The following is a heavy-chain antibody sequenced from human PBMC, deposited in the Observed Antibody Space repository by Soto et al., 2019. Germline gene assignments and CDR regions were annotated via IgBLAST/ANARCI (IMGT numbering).Heavy chain of an antibody. CDR1: GGTFSSYA. J-gene: IGHJ6*02. CDR2: IIPIFGTA. V-gene: IGHV1-69*13. CDR3: ARDKYCSSTSCGMDV. Sequence: SVKVSCKASGGTFSSYAISWVRQAPGQGLEWMGGIIPIFGTASYAQKFQGRITITADESTSTAYMELSSLRSEDTAVYYCARDKYCSSTSCGMDVWGQGTTVTVSS. D-gene: IGHD2-2*01.